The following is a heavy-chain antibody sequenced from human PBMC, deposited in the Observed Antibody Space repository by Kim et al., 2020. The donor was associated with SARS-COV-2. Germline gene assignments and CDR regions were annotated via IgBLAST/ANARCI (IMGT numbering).Heavy chain of an antibody. D-gene: IGHD3-3*01. J-gene: IGHJ5*02. CDR2: VFSRGGT. CDR3: AGHDYDFWSGYYRQLFDA. CDR1: GGSISSSNFY. V-gene: IGHV4-39*01. Sequence: SETLSLTCSVSGGSISSSNFYWAWIRQPPGKGLEWIASVFSRGGTYYNPSLDRPVTISVDTSENQLSLKLGSVTTADTAVYFCAGHDYDFWSGYYRQLFDACGQGTLVSVST.